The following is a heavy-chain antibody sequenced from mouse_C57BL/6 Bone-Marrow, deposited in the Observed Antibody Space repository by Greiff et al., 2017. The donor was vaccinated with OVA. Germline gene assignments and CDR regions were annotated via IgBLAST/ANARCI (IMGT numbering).Heavy chain of an antibody. D-gene: IGHD1-1*01. Sequence: VQLKESGPELVKPGASVKISCKASGYSFTDYNMNWVKQSNGKSLEWIGVINPNYGTTSYNQKFKGKATLTVDQSSSTAYMQLNSLTSEDSAVYYCARGDYYGWAWYAYWGQGTLVTVSA. V-gene: IGHV1-39*01. CDR2: INPNYGTT. CDR1: GYSFTDYN. CDR3: ARGDYYGWAWYAY. J-gene: IGHJ3*01.